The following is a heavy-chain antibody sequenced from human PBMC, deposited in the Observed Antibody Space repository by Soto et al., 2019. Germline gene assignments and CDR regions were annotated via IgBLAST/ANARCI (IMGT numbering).Heavy chain of an antibody. CDR2: IYYSGST. CDR3: ASELPQDDFDY. CDR1: GGSISSSSYY. J-gene: IGHJ4*02. Sequence: QLQLQESGPGLVKPSETLSLTCTVSGGSISSSSYYWGWIRQPPGKGLEWIGSIYYSGSTYYNPSLKSRGTISVDTSKNQFSLKLSSVTAADTAVYYCASELPQDDFDYWGQGTLVTVSS. D-gene: IGHD1-26*01. V-gene: IGHV4-39*01.